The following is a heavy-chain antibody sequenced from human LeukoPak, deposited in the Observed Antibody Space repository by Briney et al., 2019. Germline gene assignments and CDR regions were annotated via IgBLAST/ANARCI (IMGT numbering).Heavy chain of an antibody. Sequence: GASVKVSCKASGYSFTTYDINWVRQATGQGLEWMGWISAYNGNTNYAQKLQGRVTMTTDTSTSTAYMELRSLRSDDTAVYYCARRAYYYDSSGYYYYDYWGQGTLVTVSS. D-gene: IGHD3-22*01. J-gene: IGHJ4*02. V-gene: IGHV1-18*01. CDR3: ARRAYYYDSSGYYYYDY. CDR2: ISAYNGNT. CDR1: GYSFTTYD.